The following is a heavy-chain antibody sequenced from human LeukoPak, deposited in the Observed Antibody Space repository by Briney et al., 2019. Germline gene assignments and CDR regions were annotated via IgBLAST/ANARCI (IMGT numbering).Heavy chain of an antibody. CDR3: ARGYCSSTSCLNFDY. J-gene: IGHJ4*02. D-gene: IGHD2-2*01. V-gene: IGHV3-7*01. CDR1: GFSFRNYW. CDR2: IKEDGSKK. Sequence: QAGGSLRLSCVASGFSFRNYWMSWVRQAPGKGLEWVANIKEDGSKKNHLDSVKGRFTISRDNAKNFLYLQMNSLRVEDTALYYCARGYCSSTSCLNFDYWGQGTLVTVSS.